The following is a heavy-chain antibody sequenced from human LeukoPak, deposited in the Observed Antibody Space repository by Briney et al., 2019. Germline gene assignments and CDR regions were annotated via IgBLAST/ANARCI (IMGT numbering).Heavy chain of an antibody. D-gene: IGHD6-13*01. Sequence: GRSLTLSCAASGFTLDDYAMHWLRQAPGKGLEWVSGISWNSGSIGYADSVKGRFTISRDNAKNSLYPQMNSLRAEDMALYYCAKASSSWYTFDYWGQGTLVTVSS. CDR2: ISWNSGSI. CDR3: AKASSSWYTFDY. V-gene: IGHV3-9*03. CDR1: GFTLDDYA. J-gene: IGHJ4*02.